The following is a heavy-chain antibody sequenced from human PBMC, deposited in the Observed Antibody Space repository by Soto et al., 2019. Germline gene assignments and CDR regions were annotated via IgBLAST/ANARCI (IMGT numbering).Heavy chain of an antibody. V-gene: IGHV1-18*01. Sequence: QVQLVQSAAEVKKPGASVKVSCKASGYTLTNYAISWVRQAPGQGPEWMSWINNYNGNSKYAQKFQGRVTMTTDTSTNTPYMELGSLSCADRAVYYCARHCTGGGCFCIYWGQGTMVAVSS. CDR1: GYTLTNYA. J-gene: IGHJ4*02. D-gene: IGHD2-8*02. CDR2: INNYNGNS. CDR3: ARHCTGGGCFCIY.